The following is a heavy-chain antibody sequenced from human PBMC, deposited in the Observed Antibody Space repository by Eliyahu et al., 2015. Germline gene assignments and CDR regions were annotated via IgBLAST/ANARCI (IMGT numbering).Heavy chain of an antibody. CDR1: GXSISSGYY. CDR3: ARSGDSSGWYERWFDP. Sequence: QVQLQESGPGXVKXSETLSLTCTVSGXSISSGYYWGWXRQPPGKGLEWIGGIYHSGSTYYNPSLKSRVTISVDTSKNQFSLKLSSVTAADTAVYYCARSGDSSGWYERWFDPWGQGTLVTVSS. D-gene: IGHD6-19*01. CDR2: IYHSGST. J-gene: IGHJ5*02. V-gene: IGHV4-38-2*02.